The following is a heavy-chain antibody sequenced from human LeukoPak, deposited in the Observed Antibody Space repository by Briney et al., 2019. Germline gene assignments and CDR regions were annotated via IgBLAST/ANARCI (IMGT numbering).Heavy chain of an antibody. CDR2: INPNSGGT. CDR1: GYTFTGYY. V-gene: IGHV1-2*02. CDR3: ARDPSGSHYGAFDY. D-gene: IGHD1-26*01. J-gene: IGHJ4*02. Sequence: ASVKVSCKASGYTFTGYYIHWVRQAPVQGLEWMGWINPNSGGTNYAQKFQGRVTMTRDTSISTAYMELSRLRSDDTAVYYCARDPSGSHYGAFDYWGQGTLVTVSS.